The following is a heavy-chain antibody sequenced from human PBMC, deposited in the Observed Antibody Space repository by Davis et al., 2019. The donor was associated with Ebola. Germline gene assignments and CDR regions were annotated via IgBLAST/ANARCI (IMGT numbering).Heavy chain of an antibody. CDR3: AKGPH. CDR1: GFTFSSYG. J-gene: IGHJ4*02. CDR2: IWYDGSKK. Sequence: GESLKISCAASGFTFSSYGMHWVRQAPGKGLEWVAVIWYDGSKKYYADSMKGRFTISRDNSKNTLYLQMNSLRAEDRAVYYCAKGPHWGQGTLVTVSS. V-gene: IGHV3-30*02.